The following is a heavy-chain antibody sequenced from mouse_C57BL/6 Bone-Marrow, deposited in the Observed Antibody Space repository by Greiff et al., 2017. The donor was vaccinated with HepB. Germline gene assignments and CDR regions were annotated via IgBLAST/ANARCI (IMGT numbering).Heavy chain of an antibody. J-gene: IGHJ1*03. CDR1: GYTFTDYY. D-gene: IGHD1-1*01. CDR2: INPNNGGT. Sequence: VQLQQSGPELVKPGASVKISCKASGYTFTDYYMNWVKQSHGKSLEWIGDINPNNGGTSYNQKFKGKATLTVDKSSSTAYMELRSLTSEDSAVYYCARWGYYGSGGFDVWGTGTTVTVSS. CDR3: ARWGYYGSGGFDV. V-gene: IGHV1-26*01.